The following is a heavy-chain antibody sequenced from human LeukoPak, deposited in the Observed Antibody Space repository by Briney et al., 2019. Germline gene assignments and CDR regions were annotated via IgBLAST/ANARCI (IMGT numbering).Heavy chain of an antibody. CDR2: IGDSGGGT. CDR1: GITLSNYG. D-gene: IGHD3-22*01. Sequence: GGSLRLSCAVSGITLSNYGMSWVRQAPGKGLEWVAGIGDSGGGTNYADSVKGRFTISRDNPKNTLYLQMNSLRAEDTAVYFCAKRGVVIRVILVGFHKEAYYFDSWGQGALVTVSS. CDR3: AKRGVVIRVILVGFHKEAYYFDS. J-gene: IGHJ4*02. V-gene: IGHV3-23*01.